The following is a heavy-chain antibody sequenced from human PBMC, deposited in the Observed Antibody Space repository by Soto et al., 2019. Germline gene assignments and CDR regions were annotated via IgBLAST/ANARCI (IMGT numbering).Heavy chain of an antibody. CDR3: ARDRGGAGENC. D-gene: IGHD3-10*01. V-gene: IGHV1-69*08. CDR2: IIPIRGIA. CDR1: GGTFSSYT. Sequence: QVHLVPSRAEVKKPGSSVKVSCKASGGTFSSYTISWVRQAPGQGLEWMGRIIPIRGIANYAQKFPGRVTTTADKCTSTAYTELRSLRSDNTAVEYCARDRGGAGENCSGQGTLVTVSP. J-gene: IGHJ4*02.